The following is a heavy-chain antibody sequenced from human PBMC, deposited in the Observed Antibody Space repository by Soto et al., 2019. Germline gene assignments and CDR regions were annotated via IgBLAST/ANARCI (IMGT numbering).Heavy chain of an antibody. V-gene: IGHV3-23*01. CDR1: GFTFDTFT. D-gene: IGHD3-3*01. CDR3: VRNSGYDFWSGFLY. J-gene: IGHJ4*02. Sequence: PGGSLRLSCAASGFTFDTFTMTWVRQAPGKGLEWVSSVSGSGVTTKYSDPVKGRFTISRDNSKNTPYLQLNTLTAEDTAVYYCVRNSGYDFWSGFLYWGQGALVTVSS. CDR2: VSGSGVTT.